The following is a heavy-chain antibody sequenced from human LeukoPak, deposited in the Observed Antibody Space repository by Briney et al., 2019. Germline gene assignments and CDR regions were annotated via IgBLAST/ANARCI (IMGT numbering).Heavy chain of an antibody. CDR2: IIPILGIA. J-gene: IGHJ4*02. CDR3: ARGGDRETPLDY. D-gene: IGHD1-26*01. V-gene: IGHV1-69*04. Sequence: GASVKVSCKASGGTFSSYAISWVRQAPGQGLEWMGRIIPILGIANYAQKFQGRVTITADKSTSTAYMELSSLRSEDTAVYYCARGGDRETPLDYWGQGTLVTVSS. CDR1: GGTFSSYA.